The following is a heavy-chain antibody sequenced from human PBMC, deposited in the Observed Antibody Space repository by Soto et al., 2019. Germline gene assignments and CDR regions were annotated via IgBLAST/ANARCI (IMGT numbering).Heavy chain of an antibody. CDR2: IYYSGTT. CDR1: DGVDIGGC. Sequence: PSWRVWHSGTFADGVDIGGCRIWIKQTPRKGLEWVGYIYYSGTTNYNPSLKSRVTISLDTSNNKFSLNLNSVTDADTAVYYCARGPSTARKYYDSSGYFSSFDYWGQGTLVTDSA. D-gene: IGHD3-22*01. J-gene: IGHJ4*02. CDR3: ARGPSTARKYYDSSGYFSSFDY. V-gene: IGHV4-59*02.